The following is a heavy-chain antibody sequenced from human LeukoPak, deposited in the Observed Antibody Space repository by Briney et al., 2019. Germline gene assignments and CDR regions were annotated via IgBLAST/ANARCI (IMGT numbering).Heavy chain of an antibody. CDR2: ITSSSSYT. V-gene: IGHV3-21*01. CDR1: GFTFNSYH. Sequence: GGSLRLSCAASGFTFNSYHMNWVRQAPGKGLEWVSSITSSSSYTYYAESVKGRFTISRDNAENSLYLQMNSLRAEDTAVYYCARDSYFGELSPHVYYWYMDVWGKGTTVTISS. J-gene: IGHJ6*03. D-gene: IGHD3-10*01. CDR3: ARDSYFGELSPHVYYWYMDV.